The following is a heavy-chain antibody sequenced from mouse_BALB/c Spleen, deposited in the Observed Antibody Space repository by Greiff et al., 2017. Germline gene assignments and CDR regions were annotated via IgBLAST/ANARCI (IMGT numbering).Heavy chain of an antibody. CDR2: IDPENGDT. Sequence: DVQLQESGAELVRSGASVKLSCTASGFNIKDYYMHWVKQRPEQGLEWIGWIDPENGDTEYAPKFQGKATMTADTSSNTAYLQLSSLTSEDTAVYYCNAGYYGSSGFAYWGQGTLVTVSA. V-gene: IGHV14-4*02. CDR1: GFNIKDYY. D-gene: IGHD1-1*01. J-gene: IGHJ3*01. CDR3: NAGYYGSSGFAY.